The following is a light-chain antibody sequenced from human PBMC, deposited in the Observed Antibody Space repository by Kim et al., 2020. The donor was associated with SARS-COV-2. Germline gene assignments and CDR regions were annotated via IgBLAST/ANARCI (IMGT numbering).Light chain of an antibody. CDR2: RNN. Sequence: QSVLTQPPSASGTPGQRVTISCSGGSSNIGSNYVYWYHHLPGTAPKLLIYRNNQRPSGVPDRFSGSTSATSASLAISGLRSEDEADYYCAAWDDSLRGYVFGSGTKGTVL. CDR3: AAWDDSLRGYV. J-gene: IGLJ1*01. CDR1: SSNIGSNY. V-gene: IGLV1-47*01.